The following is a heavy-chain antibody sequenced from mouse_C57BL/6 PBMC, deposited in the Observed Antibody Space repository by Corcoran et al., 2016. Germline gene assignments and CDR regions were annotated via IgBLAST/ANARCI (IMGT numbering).Heavy chain of an antibody. CDR1: GFSLSTSGLG. Sequence: QVTLKESGPGILQSSQNLTLTCSFSGFSLSTSGLGVSWLRQPSGKGLEWLAHIYWDDDKRYNPSLKSRLTISKETSRNQGFLKITSVDTADTATYDCARSAGSGYIAYWGQGTLVTVSA. J-gene: IGHJ3*01. CDR3: ARSAGSGYIAY. CDR2: IYWDDDK. V-gene: IGHV8-12*01. D-gene: IGHD3-2*02.